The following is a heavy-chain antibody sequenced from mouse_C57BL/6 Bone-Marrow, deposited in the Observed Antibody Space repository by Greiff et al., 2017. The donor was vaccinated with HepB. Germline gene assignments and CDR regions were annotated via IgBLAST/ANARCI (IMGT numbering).Heavy chain of an antibody. CDR2: INYDGSST. CDR3: ARDDYGSSYGYFDV. CDR1: GFTFSDYY. J-gene: IGHJ1*03. Sequence: EVKLMESEGGLVQPGSSMKLSCTASGFTFSDYYMAWVRQVPEKGLEWVANINYDGSSTYYLDSLKSRFIISRDNAKNIRYLQMSSLKSEDTATYYCARDDYGSSYGYFDVWGTGTTVTVSS. D-gene: IGHD1-1*01. V-gene: IGHV5-16*01.